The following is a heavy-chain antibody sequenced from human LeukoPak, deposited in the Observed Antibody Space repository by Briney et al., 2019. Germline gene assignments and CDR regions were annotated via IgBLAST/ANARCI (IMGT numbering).Heavy chain of an antibody. J-gene: IGHJ4*02. Sequence: SETLSLTCTVSGGSISNYYWSWIRQPAGKRLEWLGRIYSSGSTNYNPSLESRVTVSVDTSKNQFSLELSSVTAADTAVYYCAREHMVRGVINRWGQGALVTVSS. CDR2: IYSSGST. CDR3: AREHMVRGVINR. V-gene: IGHV4-4*07. D-gene: IGHD3-10*01. CDR1: GGSISNYY.